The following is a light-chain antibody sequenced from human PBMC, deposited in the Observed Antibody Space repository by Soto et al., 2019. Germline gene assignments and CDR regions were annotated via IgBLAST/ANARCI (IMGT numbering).Light chain of an antibody. V-gene: IGKV3-20*01. Sequence: EMVLTQAPGTLSLSPGASATIYCRACQSVDNDYVAWYQKQPGQAPRLILYGASGRATGIPDRFSGSGFGTDFTLAISRLEPPDFAVYYCQQYGTSRSITLRQGTRLEI. CDR2: GAS. J-gene: IGKJ5*01. CDR1: QSVDNDY. CDR3: QQYGTSRSIT.